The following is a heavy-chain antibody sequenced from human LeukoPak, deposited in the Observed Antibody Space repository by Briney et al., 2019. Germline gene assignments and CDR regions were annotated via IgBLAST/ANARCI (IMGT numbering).Heavy chain of an antibody. J-gene: IGHJ6*02. D-gene: IGHD5-12*01. CDR1: GGTFSSYA. V-gene: IGHV1-69*04. Sequence: ASVKVSCKASGGTFSSYAISWVRQAPGQGLEWMGRIIPILGIANYAQKFQGRVTITADKSTSTAYMELSSLRSEDTAVYYCAILIVAKIPYGMDVWGQGTTVTVSS. CDR2: IIPILGIA. CDR3: AILIVAKIPYGMDV.